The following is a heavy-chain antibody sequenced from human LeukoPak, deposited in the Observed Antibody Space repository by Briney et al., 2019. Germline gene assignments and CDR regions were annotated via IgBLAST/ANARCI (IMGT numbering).Heavy chain of an antibody. CDR1: GFTFSTYC. CDR2: ILQDGREK. CDR3: ARWYCSSNNCYYDY. Sequence: GGSLRLSCAASGFTFSTYCIAWVRQAPGKGLEWVAGILQDGREKTYADSVKGRFTISRDNARNPLFLQMDSLRAEDTALYYCARWYCSSNNCYYDYWGQGTLVTVSS. D-gene: IGHD2-2*01. V-gene: IGHV3-7*01. J-gene: IGHJ4*02.